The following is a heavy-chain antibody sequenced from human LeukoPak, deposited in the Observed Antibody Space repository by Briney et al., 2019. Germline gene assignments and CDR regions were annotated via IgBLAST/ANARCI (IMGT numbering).Heavy chain of an antibody. D-gene: IGHD3-3*01. CDR2: ISGDGGST. CDR1: GFTFDDYA. Sequence: GGSLRLSCAASGFTFDDYAMHWVRQAPGKGLEWVSLISGDGGSTYYADSVKGRFTISRDNSKNSLYLQMNSLRAEDTAVYCCARVGSGYADYWGQGTLVTVSS. J-gene: IGHJ4*02. CDR3: ARVGSGYADY. V-gene: IGHV3-43*02.